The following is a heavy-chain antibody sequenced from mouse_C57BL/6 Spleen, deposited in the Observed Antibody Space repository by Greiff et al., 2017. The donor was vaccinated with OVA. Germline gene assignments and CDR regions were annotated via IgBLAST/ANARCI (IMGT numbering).Heavy chain of an antibody. CDR1: GFSFTSYF. V-gene: IGHV2-2*01. Sequence: VQLQQSGPGLVQPAHCVSISCTASGFSFTSYFVHWVLQSPGKGLEWLGLICSGGSADYNAAFISRLSIGKDNSKSQVFFKRNSLLADETAIYYCARSNWDGFDDWGKGTTLTVSS. J-gene: IGHJ2*01. CDR2: ICSGGSA. CDR3: ARSNWDGFDD. D-gene: IGHD4-1*01.